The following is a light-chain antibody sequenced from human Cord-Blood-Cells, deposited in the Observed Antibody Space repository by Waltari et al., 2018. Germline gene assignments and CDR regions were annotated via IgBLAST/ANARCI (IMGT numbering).Light chain of an antibody. CDR2: GKN. J-gene: IGLJ1*01. CDR1: ILRSDY. Sequence: SSELTQDPAVSVALGQTVRITCKGDILRSDYASCYHQKPGQAPELVIYGKNKRPSGIPDRFSGPSSGNTASLTITGAAAEDEADYFCTSRDSSGNHYVFGTGTKVTVL. V-gene: IGLV3-19*01. CDR3: TSRDSSGNHYV.